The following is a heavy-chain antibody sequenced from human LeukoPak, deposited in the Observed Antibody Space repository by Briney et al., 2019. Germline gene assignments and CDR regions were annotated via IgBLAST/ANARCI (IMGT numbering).Heavy chain of an antibody. V-gene: IGHV4-61*02. CDR1: GGSISSGSYY. CDR2: IYTSGST. Sequence: SETLSLTCTVSGGSISSGSYYWSWIRQPAGKGLEWIGRIYTSGSTNYNPSLKSRVTISVDTSKNQFSLKLSSVTAADTAVYYCARVEGQQLVFDYWGQGTLVTVSS. J-gene: IGHJ4*02. D-gene: IGHD6-13*01. CDR3: ARVEGQQLVFDY.